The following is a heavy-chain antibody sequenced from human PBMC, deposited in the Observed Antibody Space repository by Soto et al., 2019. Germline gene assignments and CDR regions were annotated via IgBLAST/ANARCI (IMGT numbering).Heavy chain of an antibody. Sequence: QVQLVESGGGVVQPGRSLRLSCAASGFTFSSYGMHWVREAPGKGLEWVAVISYDGSNKYYADSVKGRFTISRDNSKNTLYLQMNSLRAEDTAVYYCAKDFPAYSSSSGGMDVWGQGTTVTVSS. CDR2: ISYDGSNK. J-gene: IGHJ6*02. CDR1: GFTFSSYG. D-gene: IGHD6-6*01. CDR3: AKDFPAYSSSSGGMDV. V-gene: IGHV3-30*18.